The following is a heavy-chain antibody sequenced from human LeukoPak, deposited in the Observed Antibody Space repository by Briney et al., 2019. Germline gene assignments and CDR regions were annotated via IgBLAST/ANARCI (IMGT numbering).Heavy chain of an antibody. J-gene: IGHJ4*02. D-gene: IGHD5-18*01. V-gene: IGHV3-53*01. CDR2: IYGDGRI. CDR3: ARESGYSYGLAGFFDY. CDR1: GFTVTSNY. Sequence: QAGGSLRLSCAASGFTVTSNYMSWVRQAPGKGLEWVSVIYGDGRIHYADSVKGRFTISRDDSKDTLYLQMNSLRAEDTAVYYCARESGYSYGLAGFFDYWGQGTLVTVSS.